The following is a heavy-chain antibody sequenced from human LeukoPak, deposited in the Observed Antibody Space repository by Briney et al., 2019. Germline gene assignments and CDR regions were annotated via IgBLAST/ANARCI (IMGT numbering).Heavy chain of an antibody. CDR2: IKQDGSEK. CDR3: ARDRDNWNSNGMDV. V-gene: IGHV3-7*01. J-gene: IGHJ6*02. CDR1: GFTFSSYW. Sequence: GGSLRLSCAASGFTFSSYWMSWVRQAPGKGLEWVANIKQDGSEKYYVDSVKGRFTISRDNAKNSLYLQMNSLRAEDTAVYYCARDRDNWNSNGMDVWGQGTLVTVSS. D-gene: IGHD1-1*01.